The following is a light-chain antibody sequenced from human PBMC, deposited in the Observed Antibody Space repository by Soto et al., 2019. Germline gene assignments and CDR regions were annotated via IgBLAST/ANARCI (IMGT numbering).Light chain of an antibody. CDR1: QSVSNY. Sequence: EIVLTQSRATLSLSPGERATLSCRASQSVSNYLAWYQQKPGQAPRLLIYDVTNRATGIPARFSGSGSGTDFTLTISSLEPEDFAVYYCQSLLTFGPGTKVDIK. CDR2: DVT. J-gene: IGKJ3*01. V-gene: IGKV3-11*01. CDR3: QSLLT.